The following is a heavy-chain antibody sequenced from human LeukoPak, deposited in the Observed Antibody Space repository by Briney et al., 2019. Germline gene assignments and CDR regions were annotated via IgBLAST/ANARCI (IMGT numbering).Heavy chain of an antibody. CDR2: ISGSGGST. Sequence: GGSLRLSCAASGFTFSSYAMSWVRQAPGKGLEWVSAISGSGGSTYYADSVKGRFTISRDNSKNTLYLQMNSLRAEDTAVYYCAKRKKSSTREGDAFDIWGQGTMVTVSS. V-gene: IGHV3-23*01. CDR3: AKRKKSSTREGDAFDI. D-gene: IGHD2-2*01. CDR1: GFTFSSYA. J-gene: IGHJ3*02.